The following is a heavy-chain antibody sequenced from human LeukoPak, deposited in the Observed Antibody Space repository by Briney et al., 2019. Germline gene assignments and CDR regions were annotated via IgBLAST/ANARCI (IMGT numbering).Heavy chain of an antibody. V-gene: IGHV3-30*18. Sequence: GGSLRLSCTASGFIFSSYGMHWVRQAPGKGLEWVAVISYDGSNKYYADSVKGRFTISRDNSKNTLYVQMNSLRAEDTAVYYCAKDPAKFWSGHDYWGQGTLVTVSS. D-gene: IGHD3-3*01. CDR2: ISYDGSNK. CDR1: GFIFSSYG. CDR3: AKDPAKFWSGHDY. J-gene: IGHJ4*02.